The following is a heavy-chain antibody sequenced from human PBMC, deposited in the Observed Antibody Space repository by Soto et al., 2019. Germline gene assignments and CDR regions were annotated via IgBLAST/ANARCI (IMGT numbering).Heavy chain of an antibody. V-gene: IGHV4-4*02. CDR1: GASIITDNL. CDR3: ARASASSKLRGVVIN. J-gene: IGHJ4*02. Sequence: QVQLQESGPGLVKPSGTLSLTCALSGASIITDNLWSWVRQPPGKEMGLIGEIDHSGNTNFNPSVKSRVTISVDTSKNQCSLTVSSVTAADTAIYYCARASASSKLRGVVINWGQGTLVTVSS. CDR2: IDHSGNT. D-gene: IGHD3-10*01.